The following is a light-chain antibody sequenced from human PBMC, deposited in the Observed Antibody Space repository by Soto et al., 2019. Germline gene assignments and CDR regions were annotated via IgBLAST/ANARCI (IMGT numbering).Light chain of an antibody. V-gene: IGKV4-1*01. CDR1: QSVLYSSNNKNY. J-gene: IGKJ4*01. Sequence: DIVMTQSPDSLAVSLGERATINCKSSQSVLYSSNNKNYLAWYQQKPGQPPKLLFYWASTRESGVPDRFSGSGSGTDFTLTISSLQAEDVAVYYCQQYYSTPPGFLIFGGGTKVEIK. CDR3: QQYYSTPPGFLI. CDR2: WAS.